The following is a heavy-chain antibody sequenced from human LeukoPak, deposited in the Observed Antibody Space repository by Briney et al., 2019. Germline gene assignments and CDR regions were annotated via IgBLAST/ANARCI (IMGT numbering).Heavy chain of an antibody. CDR3: TTLYSSSWEFDY. J-gene: IGHJ4*02. V-gene: IGHV3-15*01. CDR1: GFSVSSNY. D-gene: IGHD6-13*01. Sequence: GGSLRLSCAASGFSVSSNYMSWVRQAPGKGLEWVGRIKSETDGGTTDYAAPVKGRFTISRDDSKNTLYLQMNSLKTEDTAVYYCTTLYSSSWEFDYWGQGTLVTVSS. CDR2: IKSETDGGTT.